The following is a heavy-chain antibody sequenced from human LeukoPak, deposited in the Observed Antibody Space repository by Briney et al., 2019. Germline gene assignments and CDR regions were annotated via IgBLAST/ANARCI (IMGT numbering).Heavy chain of an antibody. J-gene: IGHJ4*02. CDR3: ARAPPVATAMGHFDY. V-gene: IGHV4-59*01. Sequence: SETLSLTCTVSGGSISSYYWSWIRQPPGKGLEWIGYIYYSGRTNYNPSLKSRVTISVDTSKNQFSLKLSSVTAADTAVYYCARAPPVATAMGHFDYWGQGTLVTVSS. CDR2: IYYSGRT. CDR1: GGSISSYY. D-gene: IGHD5-18*01.